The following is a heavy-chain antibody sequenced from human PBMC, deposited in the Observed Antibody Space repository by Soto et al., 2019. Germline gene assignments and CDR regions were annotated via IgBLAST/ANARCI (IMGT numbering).Heavy chain of an antibody. Sequence: EVQLVESGGGLVQPGGSLRLSCAASGFTFRTYWLSWVRQVPGKGLEWVANINLDGSEKNYVDSVKGRFTISRDNARNSLYLQMSSQRAEDTALYYCARDGSTSWYSYDYHGMDVWGQGTTVTVSS. V-gene: IGHV3-7*05. D-gene: IGHD5-18*01. CDR1: GFTFRTYW. CDR2: INLDGSEK. CDR3: ARDGSTSWYSYDYHGMDV. J-gene: IGHJ6*02.